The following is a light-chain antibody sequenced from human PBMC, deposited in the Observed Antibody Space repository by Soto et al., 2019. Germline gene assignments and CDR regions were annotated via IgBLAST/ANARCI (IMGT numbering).Light chain of an antibody. Sequence: QSALTQPASVSGSPGQSITISCTGTSSDLGSYSLVSWYQQRPTTAPRLIIFEVYKRPSGVSNRFSGSKSGKTASLTISGLQAEDEADYFCCSYSGDRPFDVFGTGTKLTVL. CDR2: EVY. CDR1: SSDLGSYSL. J-gene: IGLJ1*01. CDR3: CSYSGDRPFDV. V-gene: IGLV2-23*02.